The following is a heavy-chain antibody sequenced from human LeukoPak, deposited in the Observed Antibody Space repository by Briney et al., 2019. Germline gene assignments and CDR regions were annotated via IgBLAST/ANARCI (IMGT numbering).Heavy chain of an antibody. CDR2: INEDGTIK. Sequence: GGSLRLSCAASGFTFSTSWMTWVRQAPGKELEWLGNINEDGTIKNYVDSVKGRFTTSRDNAKNSLFLQMLSLRADDTAVYYCARDSGYNPFDIWGLGTMVTVSS. J-gene: IGHJ3*02. CDR3: ARDSGYNPFDI. V-gene: IGHV3-7*01. CDR1: GFTFSTSW. D-gene: IGHD5-18*01.